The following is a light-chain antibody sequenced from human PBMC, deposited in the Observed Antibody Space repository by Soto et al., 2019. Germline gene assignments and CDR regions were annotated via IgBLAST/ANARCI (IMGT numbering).Light chain of an antibody. CDR3: QQYGSSPQLWT. CDR2: GAS. V-gene: IGKV3-20*01. CDR1: QSVSSSY. J-gene: IGKJ1*01. Sequence: EIVLTQSPGTLSLSPGERATLSCRASQSVSSSYLAWYQQKPGQAPRLLIYGASSRATGIPDRFSGSGSGTDFTLTISRLEPEDFAVYYCQQYGSSPQLWTFGQGTKVEIK.